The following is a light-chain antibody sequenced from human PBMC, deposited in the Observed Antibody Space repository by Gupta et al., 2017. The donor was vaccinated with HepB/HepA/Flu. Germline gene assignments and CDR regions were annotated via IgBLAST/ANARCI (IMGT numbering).Light chain of an antibody. CDR1: NSDLGTYNR. Sequence: HSALTQPPSVSGSPGQSVTISCTGSNSDLGTYNRVTWYQQPPGTAPKLIIYEVKKRPAGVPGRFSGSKSGNTASLTISGRKEGDEADYYCSSDTTGSNWVFGGGTKLTVL. CDR2: EVK. V-gene: IGLV2-18*02. CDR3: SSDTTGSNWV. J-gene: IGLJ3*02.